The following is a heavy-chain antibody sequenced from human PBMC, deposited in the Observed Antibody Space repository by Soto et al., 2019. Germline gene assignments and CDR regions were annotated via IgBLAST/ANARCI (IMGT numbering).Heavy chain of an antibody. D-gene: IGHD3-3*01. Sequence: LRFSCAASGFTFSSFEMNWVRQAPGKGLEWVSYISSSGSTIYYADSVKGRFTISRDNAKNSLYLQMSSLRAEDTAVYYCARGGDFYDFWSGNYGMDVWGQGTTVTVSS. V-gene: IGHV3-48*03. CDR1: GFTFSSFE. CDR2: ISSSGSTI. J-gene: IGHJ6*02. CDR3: ARGGDFYDFWSGNYGMDV.